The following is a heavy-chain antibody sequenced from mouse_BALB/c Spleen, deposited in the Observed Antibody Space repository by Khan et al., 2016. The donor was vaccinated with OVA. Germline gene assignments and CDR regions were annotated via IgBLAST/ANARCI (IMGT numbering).Heavy chain of an antibody. CDR1: GYTFTNYG. Sequence: QIQLVQSGPELKKPGETVKISCKASGYTFTNYGMNWVKQSPGKALKWMGWINTYTGEPTYADDFKGRFAFSLETSASTAYLQINNLKDEDTATYFCARPPYFAYTLDHWGQGTSVTVSS. V-gene: IGHV9-3-1*01. CDR3: ARPPYFAYTLDH. D-gene: IGHD2-10*01. J-gene: IGHJ4*01. CDR2: INTYTGEP.